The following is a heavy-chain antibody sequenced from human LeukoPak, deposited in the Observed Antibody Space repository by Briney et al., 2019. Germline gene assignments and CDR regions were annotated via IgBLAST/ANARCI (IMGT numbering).Heavy chain of an antibody. D-gene: IGHD3-22*01. V-gene: IGHV3-21*01. CDR3: ARDDDYYDSSGYYYFDY. CDR1: GFTFSSYS. Sequence: GGSLRLSCAASGFTFSSYSMNWVRQAPGKGLEWVSSISSSSSYIYYVDSVKGRFTISRDNAKNSLYLQMNSLRAEDTAVYYCARDDDYYDSSGYYYFDYWGQGTLVTVSS. CDR2: ISSSSSYI. J-gene: IGHJ4*02.